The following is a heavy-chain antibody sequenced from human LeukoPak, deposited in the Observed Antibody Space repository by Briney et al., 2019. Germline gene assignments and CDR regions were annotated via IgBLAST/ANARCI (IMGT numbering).Heavy chain of an antibody. V-gene: IGHV1-2*02. D-gene: IGHD6-13*01. CDR1: GYTLTGYY. Sequence: GASVKVSCKASGYTLTGYYMHWVRQAPGQGLEWMGWINPNSGGTNYAQKFQGRVTMTRDTSISTAYMELSRLRSDDTAVYYCASTGKWGSSWYGWFYYMDVWGKGTTVTVSS. CDR2: INPNSGGT. CDR3: ASTGKWGSSWYGWFYYMDV. J-gene: IGHJ6*03.